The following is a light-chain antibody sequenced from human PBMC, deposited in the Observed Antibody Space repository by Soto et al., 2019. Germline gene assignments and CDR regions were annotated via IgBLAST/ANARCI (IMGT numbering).Light chain of an antibody. CDR2: WAS. Sequence: DIVMTQSPDSLAVSLGERATINCKSSQSVLCSSSNKNYLAWYQQKPGQPPKLLIYWASTRESGVPDRFSGSGSGTDFTLTISSLQAEDVAVYYCQQYYSTPGTFGQGTKLEIK. CDR1: QSVLCSSSNKNY. V-gene: IGKV4-1*01. J-gene: IGKJ2*01. CDR3: QQYYSTPGT.